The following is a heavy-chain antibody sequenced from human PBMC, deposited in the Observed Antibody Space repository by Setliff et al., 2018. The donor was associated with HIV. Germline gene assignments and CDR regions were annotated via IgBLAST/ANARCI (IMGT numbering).Heavy chain of an antibody. CDR2: IYYSGST. D-gene: IGHD6-19*01. J-gene: IGHJ6*02. Sequence: ETLSLTCTVSGGSISSYYWSWIRQPPGKGLEWIGYIYYSGSTNYNPSLTSRVTISVDTSKNQFSLKLSSVTAADTAVYYCARGEGAGLGYSSGWAYYYYGMDVWGQGTTVTV. CDR1: GGSISSYY. CDR3: ARGEGAGLGYSSGWAYYYYGMDV. V-gene: IGHV4-59*01.